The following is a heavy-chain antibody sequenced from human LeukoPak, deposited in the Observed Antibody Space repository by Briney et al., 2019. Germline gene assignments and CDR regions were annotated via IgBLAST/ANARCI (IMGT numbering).Heavy chain of an antibody. CDR2: IWYDGSNK. Sequence: GGSLRLSCAASGFTFTSCAMSWVRQAPGKGLEWVAFIWYDGSNKYYADSVKGRFTTSRDNSKNTLYLQMNSLRAEDTAVYYCARARTTRGFDYWGQGTLVTVSS. J-gene: IGHJ4*02. CDR1: GFTFTSCA. V-gene: IGHV3-33*08. D-gene: IGHD4-17*01. CDR3: ARARTTRGFDY.